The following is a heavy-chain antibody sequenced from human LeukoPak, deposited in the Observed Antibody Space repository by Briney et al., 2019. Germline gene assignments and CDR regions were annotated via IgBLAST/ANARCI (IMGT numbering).Heavy chain of an antibody. D-gene: IGHD3-10*01. CDR2: ISSSSSYI. CDR1: GFTFSSYA. CDR3: ARDRDPLDY. Sequence: GGALRLSCAASGFTFSSYAMHWVRQAPGKGLEWVSSISSSSSYIYYADSVKGRFTISRDNAKKSLYLQMNSLRAEDTAVYYCARDRDPLDYWGQGTLVTVSS. J-gene: IGHJ4*02. V-gene: IGHV3-21*01.